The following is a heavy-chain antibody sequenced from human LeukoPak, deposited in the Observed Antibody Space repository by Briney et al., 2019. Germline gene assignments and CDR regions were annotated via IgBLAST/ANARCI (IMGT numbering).Heavy chain of an antibody. V-gene: IGHV1-3*01. J-gene: IGHJ4*02. CDR3: ARGGQWLALSLDY. CDR1: GYTFTSYA. Sequence: GASVKVSCKASGYTFTSYAMHWVRQAPGQRLEWMGWINAGNGNTKYSQKFQGRVTITRDTSASTAYMELSSLRAEDTAVYYCARGGQWLALSLDYWGQGTLVTVSS. CDR2: INAGNGNT. D-gene: IGHD6-19*01.